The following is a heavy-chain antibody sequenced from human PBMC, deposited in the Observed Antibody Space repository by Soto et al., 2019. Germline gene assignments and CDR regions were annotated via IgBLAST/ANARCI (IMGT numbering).Heavy chain of an antibody. D-gene: IGHD6-13*01. J-gene: IGHJ6*02. CDR2: IDPSDSYT. V-gene: IGHV5-10-1*01. CDR3: ARVIRQQLVQGIYYYYYGMDV. Sequence: GESLKISCKGSGYSFPSYWISWVRQMPGKGLEWMGRIDPSDSYTNYSPSFQGHVTISADKSISTAYLQWSSLKASDTAMYYCARVIRQQLVQGIYYYYYGMDVWGQGTTVTVSS. CDR1: GYSFPSYW.